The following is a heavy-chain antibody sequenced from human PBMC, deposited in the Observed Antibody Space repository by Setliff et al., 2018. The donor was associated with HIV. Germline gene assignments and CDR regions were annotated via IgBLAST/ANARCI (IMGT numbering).Heavy chain of an antibody. Sequence: SEPLSLTCTVSGGSISSDNYYWTWIRQPAGKGLEWIGHIYTSGSTNYNPSLKSRVTISVDTSKNQFSLKLSSVTAADTAVYYCARVPYNFWSGYPLDYWGQGTLVTVSS. J-gene: IGHJ4*02. D-gene: IGHD3-3*01. CDR2: IYTSGST. V-gene: IGHV4-61*09. CDR3: ARVPYNFWSGYPLDY. CDR1: GGSISSDNYY.